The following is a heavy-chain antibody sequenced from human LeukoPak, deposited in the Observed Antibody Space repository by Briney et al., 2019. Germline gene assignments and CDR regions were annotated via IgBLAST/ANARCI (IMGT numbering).Heavy chain of an antibody. CDR2: INSDGSST. V-gene: IGHV3-74*01. J-gene: IGHJ6*03. CDR1: GFTFSSYW. Sequence: PGGCLRLSCAASGFTFSSYWMHWVRQAPGKGLVWVSRINSDGSSTSYADSVKGRFTISRDNAKNTLYLQMNSLRAEDTAVYYCARGTVTTGYYYYYMDVWGKGTTVTVSS. CDR3: ARGTVTTGYYYYYMDV. D-gene: IGHD4-11*01.